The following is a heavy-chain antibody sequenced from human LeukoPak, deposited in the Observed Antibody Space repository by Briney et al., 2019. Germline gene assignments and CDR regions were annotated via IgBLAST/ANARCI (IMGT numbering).Heavy chain of an antibody. CDR3: ARGSTYYDSSGQVPFDY. V-gene: IGHV3-21*01. CDR1: GFTFSSCS. CDR2: ISSSSSYI. D-gene: IGHD3-22*01. J-gene: IGHJ4*02. Sequence: PGGSLRLSCAASGFTFSSCSINWVRQAPGKGLEWVSSISSSSSYIDYADSVKGRFTISRDNAKNSLYLQMNSLRAEDTAVYYCARGSTYYDSSGQVPFDYWGQGTLVTVSS.